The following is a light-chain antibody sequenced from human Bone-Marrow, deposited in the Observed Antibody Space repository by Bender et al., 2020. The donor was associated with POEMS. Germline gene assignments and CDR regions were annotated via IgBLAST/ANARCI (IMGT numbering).Light chain of an antibody. J-gene: IGLJ2*01. CDR1: NLEETY. V-gene: IGLV3-1*01. CDR2: QNA. Sequence: YDLAQPPSVSVSPGQTASIACSGDNLEETYVSWYQQKPGQSPVLVIYQNAKRPSGIPGRFSGSKSGHTASLTISGLQAEDEADYYCSSYTNPSFFGGGTKLTVL. CDR3: SSYTNPSF.